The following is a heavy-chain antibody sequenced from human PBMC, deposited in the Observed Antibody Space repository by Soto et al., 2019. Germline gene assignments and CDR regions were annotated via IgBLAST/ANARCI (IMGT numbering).Heavy chain of an antibody. Sequence: QVQLVQSGAEVKKPGASVKVSCKASGYTFTSYGISWVRQAPGQGLEWMGWISAYNGNTNYAQKLQGRVTMTTERSRRTTNLGRGGLRADDTAVYSCGRERGPKGGDFDYWGQGTLVTVSS. J-gene: IGHJ4*02. V-gene: IGHV1-18*01. CDR1: GYTFTSYG. CDR2: ISAYNGNT. CDR3: GRERGPKGGDFDY. D-gene: IGHD3-10*01.